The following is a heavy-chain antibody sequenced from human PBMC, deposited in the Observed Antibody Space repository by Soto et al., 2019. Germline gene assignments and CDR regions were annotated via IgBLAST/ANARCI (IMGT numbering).Heavy chain of an antibody. Sequence: GGSLRLSCAASGFTFSSYAMSWVRQAPGKGLEWVSAISGSGGSTYYADSVKGRFTISRDNSKNTLYLQMNSLRAEDTAVYYCASSDYGDYEWSFDYWGQGTLVTVSS. CDR2: ISGSGGST. J-gene: IGHJ4*02. CDR3: ASSDYGDYEWSFDY. D-gene: IGHD4-17*01. V-gene: IGHV3-23*01. CDR1: GFTFSSYA.